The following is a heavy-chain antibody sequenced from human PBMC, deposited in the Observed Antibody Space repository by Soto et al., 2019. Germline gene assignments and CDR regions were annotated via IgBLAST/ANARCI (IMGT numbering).Heavy chain of an antibody. J-gene: IGHJ6*04. CDR3: APSPAYGSRCYRIPPDLRAGINV. CDR2: INPRGGIT. V-gene: IGHV1-46*01. CDR1: GYTFTSYY. D-gene: IGHD6-13*01. Sequence: GASVKVSCKASGYTFTSYYIHWVRQAPGQGLEWMGIINPRGGITTYAQKFQGRLTMTGDTSTSTVYMELSSLTSEDTAMYHCAPSPAYGSRCYRIPPDLRAGINVWAK.